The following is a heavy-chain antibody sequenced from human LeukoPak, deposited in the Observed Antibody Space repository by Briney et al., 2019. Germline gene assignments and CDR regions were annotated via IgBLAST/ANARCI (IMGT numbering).Heavy chain of an antibody. CDR1: GYTFTAHY. D-gene: IGHD3-9*01. Sequence: GASVTVSCKACGYTFTAHYIHWVRLAPGQGLEWMGWMNPDSGDTNYAQKFKGRVTMTRDTSINTAYMDLSRLTSDDTAVYYCARVIEPLSGYYRENPFDAWGQGTLVTVSS. CDR2: MNPDSGDT. J-gene: IGHJ5*02. V-gene: IGHV1-2*02. CDR3: ARVIEPLSGYYRENPFDA.